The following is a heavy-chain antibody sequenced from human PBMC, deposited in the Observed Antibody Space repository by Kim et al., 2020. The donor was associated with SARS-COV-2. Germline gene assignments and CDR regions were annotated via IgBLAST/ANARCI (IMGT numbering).Heavy chain of an antibody. CDR3: ARGLLTSHSSSWYGDY. J-gene: IGHJ4*02. V-gene: IGHV4-39*01. Sequence: SETLSLTCTVSGGSISSSSYYWGWIRQPPGKGLEWIGSIYYSGSTYYNPSLKSRVTISVDTSKNQFSLKLSSVTAADTAVYYCARGLLTSHSSSWYGDYWGQGTLVTISS. CDR1: GGSISSSSYY. CDR2: IYYSGST. D-gene: IGHD6-13*01.